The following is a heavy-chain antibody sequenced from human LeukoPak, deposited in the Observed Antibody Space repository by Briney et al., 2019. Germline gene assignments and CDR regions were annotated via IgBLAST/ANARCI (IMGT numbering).Heavy chain of an antibody. CDR3: ARVGEITMIVVDTDY. CDR1: GYTLTSYG. Sequence: ASVKVSCKASGYTLTSYGISWVRQAPGQGLEWMGWISAYNGNTNYAQKRQGRVTMTTDTSTSTAYMELRSLRSDDTAVYYCARVGEITMIVVDTDYWGQGTLVTVSS. D-gene: IGHD3-22*01. CDR2: ISAYNGNT. V-gene: IGHV1-18*01. J-gene: IGHJ4*02.